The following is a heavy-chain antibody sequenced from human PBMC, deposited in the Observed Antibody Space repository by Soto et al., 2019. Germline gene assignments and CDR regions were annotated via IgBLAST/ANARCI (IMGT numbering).Heavy chain of an antibody. J-gene: IGHJ3*02. CDR3: AKVGAADAFDI. V-gene: IGHV3-23*01. Sequence: EVQLLESGGGLVQPGGSLRLSCAASGFTFSSYAMSWVRQAPGKGLEWVSAISPNGGGTYYADSVKGRFTISRDNSKNTLYLQMISLRDEDTAVYYCAKVGAADAFDIWGQGTMVTVSS. CDR2: ISPNGGGT. CDR1: GFTFSSYA.